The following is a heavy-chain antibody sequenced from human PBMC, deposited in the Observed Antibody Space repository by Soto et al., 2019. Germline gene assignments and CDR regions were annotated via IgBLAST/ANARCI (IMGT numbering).Heavy chain of an antibody. J-gene: IGHJ6*03. D-gene: IGHD1-1*01. CDR1: GFNFRSYS. CDR2: ISSSSSTI. CDR3: AGTPHLPPYYYYYMDV. Sequence: PGGSLRLSCAASGFNFRSYSINWVRQAPGKGLEWVSYISSSSSTIYLADSVKGRFNISRDNAKNSLFLQMNSLRAEDTAFFYCAGTPHLPPYYYYYMDVWGKGTTVPVS. V-gene: IGHV3-48*04.